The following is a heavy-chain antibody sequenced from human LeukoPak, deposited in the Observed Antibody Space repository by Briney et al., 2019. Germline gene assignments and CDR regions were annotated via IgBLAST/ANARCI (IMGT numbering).Heavy chain of an antibody. D-gene: IGHD6-19*01. J-gene: IGHJ4*02. CDR2: IYTSGSS. V-gene: IGHV4-4*07. CDR1: GGSISSYY. CDR3: ARVRTYSSGWYVDY. Sequence: SETLSLTCTVSGGSISSYYWSWIRQPAGKGLEWIGRIYTSGSSNYNPSLKSRVTMSVDTSKNQFSLKLSSVTAADTAVYYCARVRTYSSGWYVDYWGQGTLVTVSS.